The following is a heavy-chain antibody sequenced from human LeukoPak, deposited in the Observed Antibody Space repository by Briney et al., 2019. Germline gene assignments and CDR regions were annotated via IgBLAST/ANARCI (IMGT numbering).Heavy chain of an antibody. CDR3: ARLSTVGNYVLQWGYSDY. Sequence: PGGSLRLSCAASGFTFSSYSMNWVRQAPGKGLEWVSSISSSSTCIYYADSVKGRFTISRDNAKNSLYLQMNSLRAEDTAVYYCARLSTVGNYVLQWGYSDYWGLGTLVTVSS. D-gene: IGHD4-11*01. J-gene: IGHJ4*02. CDR1: GFTFSSYS. V-gene: IGHV3-21*01. CDR2: ISSSSTCI.